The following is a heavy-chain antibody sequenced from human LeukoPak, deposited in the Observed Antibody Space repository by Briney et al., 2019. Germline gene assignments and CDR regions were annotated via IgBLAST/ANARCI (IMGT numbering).Heavy chain of an antibody. CDR2: ISWNSGKI. V-gene: IGHV3-9*01. Sequence: GRSLRLSCAASGFTFDDYAMHWVRQAPGKGLEWVSGISWNSGKIGYADSVKGRFSISRDNAKNSLYLQMNSLRIEDTALYYCAKGSGSFGSWGQGTLVTVSS. CDR1: GFTFDDYA. D-gene: IGHD3-10*01. CDR3: AKGSGSFGS. J-gene: IGHJ4*02.